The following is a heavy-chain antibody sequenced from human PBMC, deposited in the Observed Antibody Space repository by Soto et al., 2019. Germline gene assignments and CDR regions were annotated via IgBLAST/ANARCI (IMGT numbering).Heavy chain of an antibody. V-gene: IGHV4-59*01. CDR1: GGSISSYY. CDR2: IYYSGST. Sequence: SETLSLTCTVSGGSISSYYWSWIRQPPGKGLEWIGYIYYSGSTNYNPSLKSRVTISVDTSKNQFSLKLSSVTAADTAVYYCARERDLKGVMDVWGQGTTVTVSS. CDR3: ARERDLKGVMDV. J-gene: IGHJ6*02.